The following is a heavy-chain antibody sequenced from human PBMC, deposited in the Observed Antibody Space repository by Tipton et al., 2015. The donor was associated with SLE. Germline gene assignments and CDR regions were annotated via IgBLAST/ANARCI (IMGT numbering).Heavy chain of an antibody. Sequence: TLSLTCTISGGSISSSSHYWGWIRQTPGKGLEWLGSISYIGTTYYNPSLKTRLTMSVDTSRDQFSLTLNSVTAADTGIYYCARGREWNWSPYYMDVWGKGTTVTVSS. CDR3: ARGREWNWSPYYMDV. V-gene: IGHV4-39*07. CDR1: GGSISSSSHY. CDR2: ISYIGTT. J-gene: IGHJ6*03. D-gene: IGHD1-1*01.